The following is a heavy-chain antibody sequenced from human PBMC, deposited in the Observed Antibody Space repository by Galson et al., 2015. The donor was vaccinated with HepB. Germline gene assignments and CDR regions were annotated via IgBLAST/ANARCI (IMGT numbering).Heavy chain of an antibody. D-gene: IGHD6-13*01. CDR3: ERVVGSSSSWNGVYDY. J-gene: IGHJ4*02. V-gene: IGHV3-30*04. CDR2: ISYDGTNK. CDR1: GFTFSNYA. Sequence: SLRLSCAVSGFTFSNYAMHWVRQAPGKGLEWVTVISYDGTNKYYADSVRGRFSISRDNSQNTLYLQMNSLRTEDTAVYYCERVVGSSSSWNGVYDYWGQGTLVTVS.